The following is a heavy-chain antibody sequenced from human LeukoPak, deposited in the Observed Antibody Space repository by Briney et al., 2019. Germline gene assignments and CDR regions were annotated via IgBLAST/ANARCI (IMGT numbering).Heavy chain of an antibody. D-gene: IGHD5-12*01. V-gene: IGHV3-21*01. CDR2: ISSGSSYI. CDR1: GFTFSSYN. CDR3: ARATRGGYDGYFDY. Sequence: GGSLRLSCAASGFTFSSYNMNWVRQAPGKGLEWVSSISSGSSYIYYADSVKGRITISRDNAKNSLYLQMNSLRAEDTAVYYCARATRGGYDGYFDYWGQGTLVTVSS. J-gene: IGHJ4*02.